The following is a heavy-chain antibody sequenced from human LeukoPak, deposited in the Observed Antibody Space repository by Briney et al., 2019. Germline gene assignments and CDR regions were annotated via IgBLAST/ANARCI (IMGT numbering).Heavy chain of an antibody. Sequence: PSETLSLTCTVSGGSISSGGYYWSWIRQHPGKGLEWIGYIYYSGSTYYNPSLKSRVTISVDTSKNQFSLKLSSVTAADTAVYYCARGRGYCSSTSCYLPGYYYYYMDVWGKGTTVTVSS. J-gene: IGHJ6*03. D-gene: IGHD2-2*01. CDR1: GGSISSGGYY. V-gene: IGHV4-31*03. CDR2: IYYSGST. CDR3: ARGRGYCSSTSCYLPGYYYYYMDV.